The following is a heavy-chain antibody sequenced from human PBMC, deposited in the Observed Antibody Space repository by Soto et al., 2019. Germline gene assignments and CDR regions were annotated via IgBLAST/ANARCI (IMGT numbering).Heavy chain of an antibody. J-gene: IGHJ3*02. CDR2: IYYSGSN. Sequence: QVQLQESGPGLVKPSQTLSLTCTVSGGSISSGGYYWSWIRQHPGKGLEWIGYIYYSGSNYYNPSLESRVTISVDTSKNQFSLKLSSVTAADTAVYYCARERWLQLIPGAFDIWGQGTMVTVSS. D-gene: IGHD5-12*01. CDR3: ARERWLQLIPGAFDI. V-gene: IGHV4-31*03. CDR1: GGSISSGGYY.